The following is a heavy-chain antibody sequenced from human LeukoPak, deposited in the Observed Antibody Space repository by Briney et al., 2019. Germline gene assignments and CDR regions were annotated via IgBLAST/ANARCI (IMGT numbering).Heavy chain of an antibody. J-gene: IGHJ4*02. CDR3: ARSGYYYDSSGYYYLY. V-gene: IGHV1-2*02. D-gene: IGHD3-22*01. Sequence: ASVKVSCKASGYTFTGYYMHWVRQAPGQGLEWMGWINPNSGGTNYAQKFQGRVTMTRDTSISTAYMELSRLRSDDTAVYYCARSGYYYDSSGYYYLYWGQGTLVTVSS. CDR2: INPNSGGT. CDR1: GYTFTGYY.